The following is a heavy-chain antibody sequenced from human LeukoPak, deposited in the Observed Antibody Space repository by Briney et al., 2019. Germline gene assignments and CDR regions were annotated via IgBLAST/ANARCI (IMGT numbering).Heavy chain of an antibody. Sequence: ASVKVTCKASGGTFSSYAISWVRQAPGQGLEWMGGIIPIFGTANYAQKFQGRVTITADESTSTAYMELSSLRSEDTAVYYCARINGGSGRLMDVWGQGTTVTVSS. J-gene: IGHJ6*02. CDR1: GGTFSSYA. CDR3: ARINGGSGRLMDV. CDR2: IIPIFGTA. D-gene: IGHD3-10*01. V-gene: IGHV1-69*13.